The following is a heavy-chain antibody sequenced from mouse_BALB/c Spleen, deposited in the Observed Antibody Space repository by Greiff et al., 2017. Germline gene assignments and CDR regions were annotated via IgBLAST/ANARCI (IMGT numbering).Heavy chain of an antibody. CDR1: GFTFSSYA. CDR3: ARGLGITTVSMDY. Sequence: DVMLVESGGGLVKPGGSLKLSCAASGFTFSSYAMSWVRQTPEKRLEWVASISSGGSTYYPDSVKGRFTISRDNARNILYLQMSSLRSEDTAMYYCARGLGITTVSMDYWGQGTSVTVSS. CDR2: ISSGGST. J-gene: IGHJ4*01. D-gene: IGHD1-1*01. V-gene: IGHV5-6-5*01.